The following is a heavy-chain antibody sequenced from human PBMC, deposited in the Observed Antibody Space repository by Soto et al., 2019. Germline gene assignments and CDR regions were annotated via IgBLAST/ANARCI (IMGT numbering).Heavy chain of an antibody. Sequence: QVQLVQSGAEVKKPGSSVKVSCKASGGTFSSYAISWVRQAPGQGLEWMGGSIPIFGTANYAQKFQGRVTITADESTSTAYMELSSLRSEDTAVYYCARKITTVTTSWFDPWGQGTLVTVSS. J-gene: IGHJ5*02. CDR2: SIPIFGTA. V-gene: IGHV1-69*01. CDR3: ARKITTVTTSWFDP. D-gene: IGHD4-17*01. CDR1: GGTFSSYA.